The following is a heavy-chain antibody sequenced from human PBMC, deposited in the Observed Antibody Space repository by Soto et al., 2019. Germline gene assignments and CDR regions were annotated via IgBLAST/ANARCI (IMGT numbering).Heavy chain of an antibody. CDR1: GFSLTTDEVG. D-gene: IGHD6-19*01. CDR2: IFGNDDK. J-gene: IGHJ4*02. V-gene: IGHV2-5*01. Sequence: QITLKESGPTLVKPTQTLTLTCSFSGFSLTTDEVGVGWIRQPPGKALGWLAMIFGNDDKRYSPSLRSRLNLAKDTSRNQLVLTLTNMDPVDTATYYCAHRRRSNNVWYTLGFWGQGMLVTVSS. CDR3: AHRRRSNNVWYTLGF.